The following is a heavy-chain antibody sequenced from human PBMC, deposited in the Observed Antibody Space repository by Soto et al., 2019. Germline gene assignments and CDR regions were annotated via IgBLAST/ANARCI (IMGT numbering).Heavy chain of an antibody. CDR3: ARVAAASCFDP. J-gene: IGHJ5*02. V-gene: IGHV4-59*01. CDR1: GGSISSYY. D-gene: IGHD6-13*01. Sequence: SETLSLTCTVSGGSISSYYWSWIRQPPGKGLEWIGYIYYSGSTNYNPSLKSRVTISVDTSKNQFSLKLSSVTAADTAVYYCARVAAASCFDPWSQGTLVTVSS. CDR2: IYYSGST.